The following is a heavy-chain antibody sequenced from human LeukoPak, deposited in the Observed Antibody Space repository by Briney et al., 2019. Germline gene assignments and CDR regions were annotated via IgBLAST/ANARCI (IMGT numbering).Heavy chain of an antibody. Sequence: GGSLRLSCAASGFTFNSYGMHWVRQAPCKGLEWVSLIWFDGSNKFYGDSVKGRFTISRDNSKNTVYLQMDNLRAEDTAMYFCAKKGDYKNYDYWGQGALVIVSS. V-gene: IGHV3-33*06. CDR3: AKKGDYKNYDY. J-gene: IGHJ4*02. CDR1: GFTFNSYG. D-gene: IGHD4-11*01. CDR2: IWFDGSNK.